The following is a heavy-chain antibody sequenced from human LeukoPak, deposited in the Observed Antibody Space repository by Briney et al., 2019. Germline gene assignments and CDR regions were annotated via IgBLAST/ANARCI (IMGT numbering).Heavy chain of an antibody. CDR3: ATTYYYDNSGSAVFDY. Sequence: ALVKVSCKASGYTFTGYYIHWVRQAPGQGLEWIGWINTISGGTNSAQKFQGRVTMTSDTSTSTAYMELSRLRSDDTAMYYCATTYYYDNSGSAVFDYWGQGTLVTVSS. D-gene: IGHD3-22*01. J-gene: IGHJ4*02. CDR1: GYTFTGYY. V-gene: IGHV1-2*02. CDR2: INTISGGT.